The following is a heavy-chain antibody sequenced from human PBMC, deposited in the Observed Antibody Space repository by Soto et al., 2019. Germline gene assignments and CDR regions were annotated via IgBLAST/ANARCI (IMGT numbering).Heavy chain of an antibody. D-gene: IGHD6-19*01. CDR1: GYTFTSYD. CDR2: MNPNSVTT. CDR3: ARERSSGWLDY. J-gene: IGHJ4*02. V-gene: IGHV1-8*01. Sequence: QVQLVQSGAEVKKPGASVKVSCKASGYTFTSYDINWVRQATGQGLEWMGWMNPNSVTTGYAQKFQGRVTMTRNTSIRTAYTELSTLRSEDTAVYYCARERSSGWLDYWGQGTLVTVSS.